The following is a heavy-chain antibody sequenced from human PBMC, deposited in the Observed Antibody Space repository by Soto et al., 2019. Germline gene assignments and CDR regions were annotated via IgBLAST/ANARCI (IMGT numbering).Heavy chain of an antibody. Sequence: ASLKVSCKASGYTFTTHNINWVRQATGQGLEWMGWMKPNSGTTGYAQKFQDRITLTRETSKTKAYMELRSLTSDDTAVYFCVRYGVAAAXWGQGTQVTVSX. CDR1: GYTFTTHN. J-gene: IGHJ4*01. V-gene: IGHV1-8*02. CDR3: VRYGVAAAX. CDR2: MKPNSGTT. D-gene: IGHD2-8*01.